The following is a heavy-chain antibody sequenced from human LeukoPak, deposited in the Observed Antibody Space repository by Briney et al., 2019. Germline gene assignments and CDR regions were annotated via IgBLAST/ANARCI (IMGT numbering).Heavy chain of an antibody. Sequence: ASVKVSCKASGYTFTSYYMHWVRQAPGQGLEWMGIINPSGGSTSYAQKFQGRVTMTRDTSISTAYMELSRLRSDDTAVYYCAASGWYNYYYYMDVWGKGTTVTVSS. CDR1: GYTFTSYY. V-gene: IGHV1-46*01. D-gene: IGHD6-19*01. J-gene: IGHJ6*03. CDR2: INPSGGST. CDR3: AASGWYNYYYYMDV.